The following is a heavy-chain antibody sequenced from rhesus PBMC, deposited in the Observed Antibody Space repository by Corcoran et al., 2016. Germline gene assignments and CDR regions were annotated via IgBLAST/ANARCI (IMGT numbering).Heavy chain of an antibody. CDR2: IYVISTST. CDR1: GGSISDSYR. J-gene: IGHJ4*01. D-gene: IGHD4-29*01. Sequence: QVQLQESGPGVVKPSETLSLTCAVSGGSISDSYRWSWIRQPPGKGLDWIGYIYVISTSTNYNPSLKIRVTTSKDTSKNQFSLKLSSVTAADTAVYYCARVYGSSYLGSFDYWGQGVLVTVSS. CDR3: ARVYGSSYLGSFDY. V-gene: IGHV4S10*01.